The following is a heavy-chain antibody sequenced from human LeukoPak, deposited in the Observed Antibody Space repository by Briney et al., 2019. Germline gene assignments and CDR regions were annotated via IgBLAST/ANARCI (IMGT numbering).Heavy chain of an antibody. V-gene: IGHV4-4*07. D-gene: IGHD3-10*01. CDR1: GGSISSYY. Sequence: SETLSLTCTVSGGSISSYYWSWLRQPAGKGLELIGRIYTSGSTNYNPSLKSRVTMSVDTSKNQFSLKLSSVTAADTAVYYCARGERYDYYGSGSYYDLDYWGQGTLVTVSS. CDR2: IYTSGST. CDR3: ARGERYDYYGSGSYYDLDY. J-gene: IGHJ4*02.